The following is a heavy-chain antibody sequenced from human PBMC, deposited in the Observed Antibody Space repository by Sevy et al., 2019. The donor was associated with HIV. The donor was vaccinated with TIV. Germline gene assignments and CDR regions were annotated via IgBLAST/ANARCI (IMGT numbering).Heavy chain of an antibody. CDR3: AGTRSYYDSVDY. CDR2: IYYTGST. D-gene: IGHD3-22*01. J-gene: IGHJ4*02. Sequence: SETLSLTCTVSGGSISYYYWSWIRQPPGKGLEWIGYIYYTGSTNYDPSLKSRVTISVDTSKNQFSLNLNSVTAADTAGYYWAGTRSYYDSVDYWGQGTLVTVSS. CDR1: GGSISYYY. V-gene: IGHV4-59*01.